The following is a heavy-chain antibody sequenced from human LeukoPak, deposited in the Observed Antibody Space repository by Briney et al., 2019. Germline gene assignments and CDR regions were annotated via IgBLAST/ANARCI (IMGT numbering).Heavy chain of an antibody. J-gene: IGHJ6*02. D-gene: IGHD6-13*01. CDR2: IYTSGST. V-gene: IGHV4-4*07. CDR1: GGSISSYY. CDR3: ARDQYSSSTRTYYGMDV. Sequence: SETLSLTCTVSGGSISSYYWSWIRQPAGKGLEWIGRIYTSGSTNYNPSLKSRVTMSVDASKNQFSLKLSSVTAADAAVYYCARDQYSSSTRTYYGMDVWGQGTTVTVSS.